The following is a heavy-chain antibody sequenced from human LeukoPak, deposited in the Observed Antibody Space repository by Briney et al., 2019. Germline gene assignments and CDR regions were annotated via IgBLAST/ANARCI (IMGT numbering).Heavy chain of an antibody. J-gene: IGHJ3*02. CDR3: AKFYYGSGSGFGI. D-gene: IGHD3-10*01. V-gene: IGHV3-23*01. Sequence: PGRSLRLSCAASGFTFSSYAMSWVRQAPGKGLEWVSAISGSGGSTYYADSVKGRFTISRDNSKNTLYLQMNSLRAEDTAVYYCAKFYYGSGSGFGIWGQGTMVTVSS. CDR1: GFTFSSYA. CDR2: ISGSGGST.